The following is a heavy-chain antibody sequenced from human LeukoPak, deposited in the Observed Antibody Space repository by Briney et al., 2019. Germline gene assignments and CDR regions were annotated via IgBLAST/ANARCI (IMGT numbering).Heavy chain of an antibody. Sequence: ASVKVSCKTSGYTFTGYYMHWVRQAPGQALEWMGWINPNSGDTNSAQKFQGRVTMTRDMSISTAYMELSSLKSDDTAVYYCARDRKWFGELSLDPLDYWGQGTLVTVSS. CDR2: INPNSGDT. CDR3: ARDRKWFGELSLDPLDY. CDR1: GYTFTGYY. J-gene: IGHJ4*02. D-gene: IGHD3-10*01. V-gene: IGHV1-2*02.